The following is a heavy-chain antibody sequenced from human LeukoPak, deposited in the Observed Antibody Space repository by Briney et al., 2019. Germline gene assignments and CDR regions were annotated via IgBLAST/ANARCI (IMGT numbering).Heavy chain of an antibody. Sequence: GASVKVSCKASGYIFTGYYMHWVRQAPGQGLEWMGWINPNSGGTNYAQKFQGRVTMTRDTSISTAYMELSRLRSDDTAVYYCAKATPDHRWGFDYWGQGTLVTVSS. CDR3: AKATPDHRWGFDY. D-gene: IGHD4-23*01. V-gene: IGHV1-2*02. CDR2: INPNSGGT. J-gene: IGHJ4*02. CDR1: GYIFTGYY.